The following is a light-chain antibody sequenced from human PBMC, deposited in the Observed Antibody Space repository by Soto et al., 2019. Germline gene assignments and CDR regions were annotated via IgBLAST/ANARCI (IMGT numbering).Light chain of an antibody. CDR2: NVN. J-gene: IGLJ2*01. V-gene: IGLV2-14*03. CDR3: RSNTNNNTVV. Sequence: QSALTQVASVSGSPGQSITISCTVTSGDVGGHDYVSWYQQYPGKAPKLMIYNVNYRPSGVSKRFSGSKSGNTASLTISVLQAEDEANYYCRSNTNNNTVVFGGGTKLTVL. CDR1: SGDVGGHDY.